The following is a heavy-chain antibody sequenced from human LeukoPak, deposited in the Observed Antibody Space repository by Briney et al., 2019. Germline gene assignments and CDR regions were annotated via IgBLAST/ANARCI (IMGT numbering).Heavy chain of an antibody. J-gene: IGHJ4*02. Sequence: PGGSLRLSCAAAGFTFSNHWMSWVRQTPGKGLEWEANIKQDGSDKYYVDSVKGRFTISRDNAKNSLYLQMNNLRAEDTAVYYCARGQWVAYWGQGTLVTVSS. CDR3: ARGQWVAY. D-gene: IGHD2-15*01. CDR1: GFTFSNHW. V-gene: IGHV3-7*01. CDR2: IKQDGSDK.